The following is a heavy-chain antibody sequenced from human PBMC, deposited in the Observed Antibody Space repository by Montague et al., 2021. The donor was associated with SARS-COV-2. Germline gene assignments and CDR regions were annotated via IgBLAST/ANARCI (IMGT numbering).Heavy chain of an antibody. Sequence: SLRLSCAASGFTFSSYAMHWVRQAPGKGLEWVAVISYDGSNKYYADSVKGRFTISRDNSKNTLYLQMNSLRAEDTAVYYCARARLDSNPHYYYGMDVWGQGTTVTVSS. D-gene: IGHD4-11*01. CDR1: GFTFSSYA. CDR2: ISYDGSNK. CDR3: ARARLDSNPHYYYGMDV. J-gene: IGHJ6*02. V-gene: IGHV3-30-3*01.